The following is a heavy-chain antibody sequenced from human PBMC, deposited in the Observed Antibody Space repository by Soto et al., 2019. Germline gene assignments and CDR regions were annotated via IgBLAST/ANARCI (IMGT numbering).Heavy chain of an antibody. CDR1: GQSFSGHS. CDR3: ARGSGIVALPGELEDVNYDF. CDR2: ISESGST. Sequence: QVQLQQWGAGLVKSSETLSLSCAVYGQSFSGHSWAWIRQPPGKGLEWIGEISESGSTYYNPSLKSRVTISTDTSKNQFSLKLNSVTAADTAAYFCARGSGIVALPGELEDVNYDFWGQGTLVNVSS. D-gene: IGHD1-1*01. J-gene: IGHJ4*02. V-gene: IGHV4-34*01.